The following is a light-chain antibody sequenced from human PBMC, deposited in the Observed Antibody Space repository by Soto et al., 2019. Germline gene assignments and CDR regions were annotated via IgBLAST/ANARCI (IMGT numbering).Light chain of an antibody. Sequence: EIVMTQSPGTLSLSPGERATISCRASQVIGSRYLAWYHQKSGQAPRLLIYGASSRATGIPDTFSGSGSGTDFTLTISRLEPEDFAVYYCQVYGNSPMYTFGQGTRLEIK. V-gene: IGKV3-20*01. J-gene: IGKJ2*01. CDR2: GAS. CDR1: QVIGSRY. CDR3: QVYGNSPMYT.